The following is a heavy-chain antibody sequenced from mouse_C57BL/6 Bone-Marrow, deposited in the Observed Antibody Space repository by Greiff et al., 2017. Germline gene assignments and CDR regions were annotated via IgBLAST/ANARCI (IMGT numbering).Heavy chain of an antibody. CDR3: ARLYGSSPYYFDY. D-gene: IGHD1-1*01. Sequence: EVHLVESGGDLVKPGGSLKLSCAASGFTFSSSGMSWVRQTPDKRLEWVATISSGGSYTYYPDSVKGRFTISRDNAKNTLYLQMSSLKSEDTAMYYCARLYGSSPYYFDYWGQGTTLPVSS. CDR1: GFTFSSSG. CDR2: ISSGGSYT. J-gene: IGHJ2*01. V-gene: IGHV5-6*01.